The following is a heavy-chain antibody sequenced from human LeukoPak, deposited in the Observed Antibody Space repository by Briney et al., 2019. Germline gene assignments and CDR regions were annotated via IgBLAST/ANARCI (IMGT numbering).Heavy chain of an antibody. CDR1: GYTFTSYA. CDR2: INAGNGNT. J-gene: IGHJ4*02. D-gene: IGHD3-22*01. CDR3: AREYYDSSGYRALGDY. V-gene: IGHV1-3*01. Sequence: AASVKVSCKASGYTFTSYAMHWVRQAPGQRLGWMGWINAGNGNTKYSQKFQGRVTITRDTSASTAYMELSSLRSEDTAVYYCAREYYDSSGYRALGDYWGQGTLVTVSS.